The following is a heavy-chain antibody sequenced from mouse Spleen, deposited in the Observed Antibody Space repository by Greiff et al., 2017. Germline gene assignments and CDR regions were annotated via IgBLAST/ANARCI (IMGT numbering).Heavy chain of an antibody. CDR3: AREGYYDYDALYAMDY. CDR1: GYTFTSYW. V-gene: IGHV1-55*01. D-gene: IGHD2-4*01. CDR2: IYPGSGST. Sequence: VQLQQSGAELVKPGASVKMSCKASGYTFTSYWITWVKQRPGQGLEWIGDIYPGSGSTNYNEKFKSKATLTVDTSSSTAYMQLSSLTSEDSAVYYCAREGYYDYDALYAMDYWGQGTSVTVSS. J-gene: IGHJ4*01.